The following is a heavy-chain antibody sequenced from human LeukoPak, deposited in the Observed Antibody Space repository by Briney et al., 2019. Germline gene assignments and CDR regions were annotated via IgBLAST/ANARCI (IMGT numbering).Heavy chain of an antibody. J-gene: IGHJ4*02. Sequence: SVKVSCKASGGTFSSYAISWVRQAPGQGLEWMGGIIPIFGTANYAQKFQGRVTITADESTSTAYMELSSLRSEDTAVYYCARAQIINYYDSSGYYYWGQGTLVTVSS. D-gene: IGHD3-22*01. V-gene: IGHV1-69*13. CDR3: ARAQIINYYDSSGYYY. CDR2: IIPIFGTA. CDR1: GGTFSSYA.